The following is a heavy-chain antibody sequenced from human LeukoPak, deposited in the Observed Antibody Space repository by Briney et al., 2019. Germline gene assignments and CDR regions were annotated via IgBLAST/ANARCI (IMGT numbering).Heavy chain of an antibody. CDR3: ARGFDGPNAFDI. V-gene: IGHV4-34*01. Sequence: MPSETLSLTCAVYGGSFSGYYWSWIRQPPGKGLEWIGEINHSGSTNYNPSLKSRVTVSIDTSKNQVSLKLSSMTAADTAVYYCARGFDGPNAFDIWGQGTMVTVSS. J-gene: IGHJ3*02. CDR1: GGSFSGYY. CDR2: INHSGST. D-gene: IGHD3-9*01.